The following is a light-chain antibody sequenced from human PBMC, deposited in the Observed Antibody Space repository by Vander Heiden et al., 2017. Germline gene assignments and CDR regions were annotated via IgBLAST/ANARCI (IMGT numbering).Light chain of an antibody. J-gene: IGKJ4*01. CDR1: QSVSSSY. CDR2: GAS. CDR3: QQYGSSSLT. Sequence: EIVLTQSPGTLSLSPGGRATLSCRASQSVSSSYLAWYQQKPGQAPRLLSDGASSRATGIPDRFSGSGSGTDFTLTISRLEPEDFAVYYCQQYGSSSLTFGGGTKVEIK. V-gene: IGKV3-20*01.